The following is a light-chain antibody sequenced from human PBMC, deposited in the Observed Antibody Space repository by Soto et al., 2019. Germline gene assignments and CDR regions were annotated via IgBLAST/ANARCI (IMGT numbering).Light chain of an antibody. CDR3: QQYSSIPPT. CDR1: QNVLYSSNNKNY. V-gene: IGKV4-1*01. CDR2: WAS. Sequence: DIVMIQSPDSLAVSLGERATINCKSSQNVLYSSNNKNYLAWYQQKPGQPPKLLISWASTRESGVPDRFIGSGSGTDFTLTISSLQAEDVAIYYCQQYSSIPPTFGGGTKVEIK. J-gene: IGKJ4*01.